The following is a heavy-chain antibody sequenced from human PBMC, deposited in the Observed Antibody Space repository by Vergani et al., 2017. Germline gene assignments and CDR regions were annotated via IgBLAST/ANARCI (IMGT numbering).Heavy chain of an antibody. CDR3: AQIPLGELLFLYYFDY. Sequence: QVTLKESGPVLVKPTETLTLTCTVSGFSLSNARMGVSWIRQPPGKALEWLAHSFSNDEKSYSTSLKSRLTISKDTSKSQVVLTMTNMDPVDTATYYCAQIPLGELLFLYYFDYWGQGTLVTVSS. D-gene: IGHD1-26*01. J-gene: IGHJ4*02. CDR1: GFSLSNARMG. V-gene: IGHV2-26*01. CDR2: SFSNDEK.